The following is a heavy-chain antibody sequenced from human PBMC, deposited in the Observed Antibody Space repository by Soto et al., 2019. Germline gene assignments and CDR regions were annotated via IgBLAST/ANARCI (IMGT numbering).Heavy chain of an antibody. D-gene: IGHD3-22*01. V-gene: IGHV4-34*01. J-gene: IGHJ6*02. CDR1: GGSFSGYY. CDR2: INHSGST. Sequence: SLTCAVYGGSFSGYYWSWIRQPPGKGLEWIGEINHSGSTNYNPSLKSRVTISVDTSKNQFSLKLSSVTAADTAVYYCARVLRDSSGYHLPYYYYGMDVWGQGTTVTVSS. CDR3: ARVLRDSSGYHLPYYYYGMDV.